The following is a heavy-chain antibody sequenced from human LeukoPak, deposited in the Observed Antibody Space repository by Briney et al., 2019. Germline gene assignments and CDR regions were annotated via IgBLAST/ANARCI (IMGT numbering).Heavy chain of an antibody. Sequence: ASVKVSCKASGYSFTSNVISWVRQAPGQGLEWMGWISAYNGNTNYAQKLQGRVTMTTDTSTSTAYMELRSLRSDDTAVYYCARGIDYSDYFLLFDYWGQGTLVTVSS. CDR2: ISAYNGNT. CDR3: ARGIDYSDYFLLFDY. CDR1: GYSFTSNV. V-gene: IGHV1-18*01. J-gene: IGHJ4*02. D-gene: IGHD4-11*01.